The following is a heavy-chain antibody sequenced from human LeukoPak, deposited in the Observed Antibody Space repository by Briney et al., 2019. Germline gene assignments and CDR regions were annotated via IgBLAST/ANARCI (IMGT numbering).Heavy chain of an antibody. V-gene: IGHV3-21*01. D-gene: IGHD6-19*01. Sequence: PGGSLRLSCAASGFTFSSNSMNWVRQAPGKGLEWVSSISSSSSYIYYADSVKGRFTISRDNAKNSLYLQMNSLRAEDTAVYYCARTYLIAVAGTNYFDYWGQGTLVTVSS. J-gene: IGHJ4*02. CDR2: ISSSSSYI. CDR1: GFTFSSNS. CDR3: ARTYLIAVAGTNYFDY.